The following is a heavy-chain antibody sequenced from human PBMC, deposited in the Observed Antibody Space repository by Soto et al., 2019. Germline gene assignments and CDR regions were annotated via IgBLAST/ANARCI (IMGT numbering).Heavy chain of an antibody. V-gene: IGHV4-31*03. Sequence: SETLSLTCTVSGGSISSGGYYWSWICQHPGKGLEWIGYIYYSGSTYYNPSLESRVTISVDTSKNQFSLKLTSVTAADTAVYYCARAINWGERESTIFDYWGQGTLVTVSS. D-gene: IGHD7-27*01. CDR2: IYYSGST. CDR1: GGSISSGGYY. J-gene: IGHJ4*02. CDR3: ARAINWGERESTIFDY.